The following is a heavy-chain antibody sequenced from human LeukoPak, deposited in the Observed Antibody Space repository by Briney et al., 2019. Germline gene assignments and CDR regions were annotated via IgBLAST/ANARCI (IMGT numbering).Heavy chain of an antibody. D-gene: IGHD5-24*01. Sequence: ASVRVSFTASGYTFTVYYMHWVRQAPGQGREGMGWINPNSGGTNYAQEFQGRVTMTWDTSISTAYMELSRLRSDDTAVYYCARAVWYATIKFDYWGQGTLLTVSS. CDR2: INPNSGGT. CDR1: GYTFTVYY. J-gene: IGHJ4*02. CDR3: ARAVWYATIKFDY. V-gene: IGHV1-2*02.